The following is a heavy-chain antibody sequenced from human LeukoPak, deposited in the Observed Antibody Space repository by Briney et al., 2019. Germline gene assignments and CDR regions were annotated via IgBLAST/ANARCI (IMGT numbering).Heavy chain of an antibody. J-gene: IGHJ4*02. CDR1: GRSFSGYY. CDR2: INHSGST. Sequence: PSETLSLTCAVYGRSFSGYYWSWIRQPPGKGLEWIGEINHSGSTNYNPSLKSRVIISVDTSKNQFSLKLSSVTAADTAVYYCARGIAVAGQGFDYWGQGTLVTVSS. V-gene: IGHV4-34*01. D-gene: IGHD6-19*01. CDR3: ARGIAVAGQGFDY.